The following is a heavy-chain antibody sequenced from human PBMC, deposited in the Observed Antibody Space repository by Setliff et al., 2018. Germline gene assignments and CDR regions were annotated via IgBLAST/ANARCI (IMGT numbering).Heavy chain of an antibody. CDR1: GLIFNNAW. J-gene: IGHJ6*02. Sequence: PGGSLRLSCVASGLIFNNAWLSWVRQPPGKGLEWVGHIKRESDGGTTDYAAPVKGRFTISRDDSKNTLYLQMNSLKTEDTAVYYCISLWLGYYGLDVWGQGTTVTVSS. CDR2: IKRESDGGTT. D-gene: IGHD5-18*01. CDR3: ISLWLGYYGLDV. V-gene: IGHV3-15*01.